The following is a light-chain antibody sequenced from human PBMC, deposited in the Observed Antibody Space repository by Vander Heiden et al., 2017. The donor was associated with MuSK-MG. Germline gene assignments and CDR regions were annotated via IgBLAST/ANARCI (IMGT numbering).Light chain of an antibody. CDR3: QQYNNLPPRVT. V-gene: IGKV3-15*01. CDR1: QSVSSN. CDR2: GAS. Sequence: IVMTQSPATLSLSPAERATLSCRASQSVSSNLAWYQQKPGQAPRLLSYGASTRATGIPARFSGSGSGTEFTLTIRSLQSEDFAVYYCQQYNNLPPRVTFGGGTKVEIK. J-gene: IGKJ4*01.